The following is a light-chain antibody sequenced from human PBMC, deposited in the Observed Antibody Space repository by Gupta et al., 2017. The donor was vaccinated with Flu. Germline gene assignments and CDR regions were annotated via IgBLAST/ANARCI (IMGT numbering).Light chain of an antibody. Sequence: GQTASLACGGNNIGSETVHWYQQRPGQAPVLVLYDDDLRPSGIPERFSGSNSGNTATLTIRRVEAGDEADYYCQVWDTAADHWLFGVGTMLTVV. J-gene: IGLJ3*02. CDR1: NIGSET. CDR2: DDD. CDR3: QVWDTAADHWL. V-gene: IGLV3-21*02.